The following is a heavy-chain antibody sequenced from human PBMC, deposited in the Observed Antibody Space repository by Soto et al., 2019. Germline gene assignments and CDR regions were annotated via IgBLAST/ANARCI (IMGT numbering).Heavy chain of an antibody. V-gene: IGHV4-30-2*01. CDR1: GGSISSGGYS. J-gene: IGHJ4*02. CDR2: IYHSGST. Sequence: QLQLQESGSGLVKPSQTLSLTCAVSGGSISSGGYSWSWIRQPPGKGLEWIGYIYHSGSTYYDPALKSRVTLSVARSKNQFSLKLSSVTAAGTAVYYCASVPDYWGQGTLVTVSS. CDR3: ASVPDY.